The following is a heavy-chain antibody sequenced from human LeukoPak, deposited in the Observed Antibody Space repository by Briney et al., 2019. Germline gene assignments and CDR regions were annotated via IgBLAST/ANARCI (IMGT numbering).Heavy chain of an antibody. Sequence: PSETLSLTCTVSGGSISSYYWGWIRQPPGKGLEWIGSIYYSGSTYYNPSLKSRVTISVDTSKNQFSLKLTSVTAADTAVYYCARRHYYNSGQFDPWGQGTLVTVSS. J-gene: IGHJ5*02. CDR2: IYYSGST. V-gene: IGHV4-39*01. CDR1: GGSISSYY. D-gene: IGHD3-10*01. CDR3: ARRHYYNSGQFDP.